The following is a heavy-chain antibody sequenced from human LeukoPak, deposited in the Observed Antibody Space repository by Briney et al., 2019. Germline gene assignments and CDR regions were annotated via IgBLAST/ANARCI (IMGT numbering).Heavy chain of an antibody. CDR2: IKSKIDGETK. J-gene: IGHJ5*02. V-gene: IGHV3-15*01. Sequence: GGSLRLSCVASGLTFSDAWMSWVRQAPGKGLEWVARIKSKIDGETKEYAAPVKGRFIISRDDSENTLYLQMNSLKTDDTAVYYCTTDEFDPWGQGTLVTVSS. CDR3: TTDEFDP. CDR1: GLTFSDAW.